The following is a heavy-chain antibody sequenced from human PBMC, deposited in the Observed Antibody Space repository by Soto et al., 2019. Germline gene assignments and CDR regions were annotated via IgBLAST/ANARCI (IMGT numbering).Heavy chain of an antibody. CDR3: ARDTTVTSSPGRGYYYYYMAV. V-gene: IGHV3-21*01. Sequence: PGGSLRLSCAASGFTFSSYSMNWVRQAPGKGLEWVSSISSSSYIYYADSVKGRFTISRDNAKNSLYLQMNSLRAEDTAVYYCARDTTVTSSPGRGYYYYYMAVWGKGTSVTVSS. CDR1: GFTFSSYS. CDR2: ISSSSYI. J-gene: IGHJ6*03. D-gene: IGHD2-2*01.